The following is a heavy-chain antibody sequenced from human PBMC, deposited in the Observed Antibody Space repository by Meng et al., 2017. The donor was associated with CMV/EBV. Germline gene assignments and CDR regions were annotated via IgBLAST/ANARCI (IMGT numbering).Heavy chain of an antibody. V-gene: IGHV3-33*06. CDR2: IWYDGSNK. Sequence: FTFSSYGMHWVRQAPGKGLEWVAVIWYDGSNKYYADSVKGRFTISRDNSKNTLYLQMNSLRAEDTAVYYCAKAGHPSWFEEKGNYFDYWGQGTLVTVSS. J-gene: IGHJ4*02. CDR3: AKAGHPSWFEEKGNYFDY. CDR1: FTFSSYG. D-gene: IGHD3-10*01.